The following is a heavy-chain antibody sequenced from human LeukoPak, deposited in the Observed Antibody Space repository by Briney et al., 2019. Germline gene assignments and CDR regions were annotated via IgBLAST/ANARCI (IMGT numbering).Heavy chain of an antibody. CDR3: ARGRSNYYDSSGYYSHFDY. Sequence: GGSLRLSCAASGFTFSSYSMNWVRQAPGKGLEWVSSISSSSSYIYYADSVKGRFTISRDNAKNSLYLQMNSLRAEDTAVYYCARGRSNYYDSSGYYSHFDYWGQGTLVTVSS. D-gene: IGHD3-22*01. CDR2: ISSSSSYI. V-gene: IGHV3-21*01. CDR1: GFTFSSYS. J-gene: IGHJ4*02.